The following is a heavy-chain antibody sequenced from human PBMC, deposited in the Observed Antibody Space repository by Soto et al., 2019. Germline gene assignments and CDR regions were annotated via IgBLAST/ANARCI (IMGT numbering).Heavy chain of an antibody. CDR3: SSGHCTNGVCRGYYFDY. CDR1: GFTFSSYW. D-gene: IGHD2-8*01. CDR2: INSDGSST. J-gene: IGHJ4*02. Sequence: EVQLVESGGGLVQPGGSLRLSCAASGFTFSSYWMHWVRQAPGKGLVWVSRINSDGSSTTYADSVKGRFTISRDNAKNTLYQQMNSLRAEDTAVYYCSSGHCTNGVCRGYYFDYWGQGTLVTVSS. V-gene: IGHV3-74*01.